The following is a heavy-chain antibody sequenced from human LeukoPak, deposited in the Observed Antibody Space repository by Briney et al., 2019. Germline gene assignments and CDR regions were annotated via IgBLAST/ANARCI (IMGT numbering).Heavy chain of an antibody. V-gene: IGHV4-34*01. CDR3: ARGWLRFTH. D-gene: IGHD5-12*01. CDR2: INHSGST. J-gene: IGHJ4*02. Sequence: SETLSLTCAVYGGSFSGYYWSWIRQPPGKGLEWIGEINHSGSTNYNPSLKSRVTISVDTSKNQFSLKLSSVAAADTAVYYCARGWLRFTHWGQGTLVTVSS. CDR1: GGSFSGYY.